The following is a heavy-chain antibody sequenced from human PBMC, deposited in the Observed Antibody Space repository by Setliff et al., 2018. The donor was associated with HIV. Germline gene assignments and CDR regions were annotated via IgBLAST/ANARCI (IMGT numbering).Heavy chain of an antibody. Sequence: GGSLRLSCAASGFTFSKYWMSWVRQAPGKGLEWVSYISSSGGTIYYADSVKGRFTISRDNAKNSPYLQMNSLRAEDTAVYYCARDSSSWYEFYFDCWGQGTLVTVSS. D-gene: IGHD6-13*01. CDR2: ISSSGGTI. CDR3: ARDSSSWYEFYFDC. J-gene: IGHJ4*02. CDR1: GFTFSKYW. V-gene: IGHV3-48*03.